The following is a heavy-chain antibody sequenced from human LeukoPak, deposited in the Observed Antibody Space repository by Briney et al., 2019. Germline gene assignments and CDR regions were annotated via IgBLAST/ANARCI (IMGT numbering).Heavy chain of an antibody. J-gene: IGHJ3*02. CDR2: IYYSGST. Sequence: PSETLSLTCTVSGGSISSYYWSWIRQPPGKGLEWIGYIYYSGSTNYNPSLKSRVTISVDTSKNQFSLKLSSVTAADTAVYYCARTSIAVAGLAFDIWGQGTMVTVSS. CDR3: ARTSIAVAGLAFDI. D-gene: IGHD6-19*01. CDR1: GGSISSYY. V-gene: IGHV4-59*01.